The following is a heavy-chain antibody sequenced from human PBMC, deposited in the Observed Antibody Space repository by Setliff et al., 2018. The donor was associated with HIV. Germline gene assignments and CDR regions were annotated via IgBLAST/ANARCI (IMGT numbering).Heavy chain of an antibody. CDR2: INPKSGVS. J-gene: IGHJ5*02. CDR1: GYTFTDLY. V-gene: IGHV1-2*06. CDR3: ARAHFLVAMTQNWFDP. D-gene: IGHD5-12*01. Sequence: GASVKVSCKASGYTFTDLYFHCVRQAPRAGLEWIGRINPKSGVSDYLKKFQGSVTMTADTLSNTAHMELIMPRFDDTAVYYCARAHFLVAMTQNWFDPWGQGTLVTVSS.